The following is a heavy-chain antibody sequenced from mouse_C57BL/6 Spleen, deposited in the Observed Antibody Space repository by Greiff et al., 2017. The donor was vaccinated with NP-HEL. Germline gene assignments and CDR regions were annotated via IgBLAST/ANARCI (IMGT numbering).Heavy chain of an antibody. J-gene: IGHJ1*03. CDR2: INPNNGGT. CDR1: GYTFTDYY. Sequence: VQLQQSGPELVKPGASVKMSCKASGYTFTDYYMNWVKQSPGKSLEWIGDINPNNGGTSYNQKFKGKATLTVDKSSSTAYMELRSLTSEDSAVYYCARAGYYGSSYDWYFGVWGTGTTVTVDS. D-gene: IGHD1-1*01. V-gene: IGHV1-26*01. CDR3: ARAGYYGSSYDWYFGV.